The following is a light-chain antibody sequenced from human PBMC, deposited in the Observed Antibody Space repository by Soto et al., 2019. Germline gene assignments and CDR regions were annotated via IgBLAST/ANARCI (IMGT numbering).Light chain of an antibody. CDR3: HQCGYPPFS. J-gene: IGKJ3*01. CDR1: QSIAKS. Sequence: DIQMTQSPSTLSGSVGDRVTITCRASQSIAKSLNWYQQKPGKAPKLLIHSASTLQSGVPSRFSGGGTGTHFTLTISRLEPEDFGVYYCHQCGYPPFSFGPGTKVDIK. V-gene: IGKV1-39*02. CDR2: SAS.